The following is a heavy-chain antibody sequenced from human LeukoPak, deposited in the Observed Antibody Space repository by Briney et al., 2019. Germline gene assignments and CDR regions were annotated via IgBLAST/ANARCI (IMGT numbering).Heavy chain of an antibody. V-gene: IGHV4-4*07. Sequence: PSETLSLTCTVSGGSISSYYWSRIRQPAGKGLEWIGRIYTSGSTNYNPSLKSRVTISVDTSKNQFSLKLSSVTAADTAVYYCARVRDGYNNDAFDIWGQGTMVTVSS. CDR1: GGSISSYY. CDR2: IYTSGST. CDR3: ARVRDGYNNDAFDI. D-gene: IGHD5-24*01. J-gene: IGHJ3*02.